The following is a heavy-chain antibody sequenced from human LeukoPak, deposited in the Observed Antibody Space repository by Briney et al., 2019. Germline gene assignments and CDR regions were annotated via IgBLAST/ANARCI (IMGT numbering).Heavy chain of an antibody. CDR1: GFTFSSYA. V-gene: IGHV3-23*01. D-gene: IGHD3-22*01. CDR3: AKVSSSGYSYYFDY. J-gene: IGHJ4*02. CDR2: ISGSGGST. Sequence: GGSLRLSCAASGFTFSSYAMSRVRQAAGKGLEWVSAISGSGGSTYYADSVKGRFTISRDNSKNTLYLQMNSLRAGDTAVYYCAKVSSSGYSYYFDYWGQGTLVTVSS.